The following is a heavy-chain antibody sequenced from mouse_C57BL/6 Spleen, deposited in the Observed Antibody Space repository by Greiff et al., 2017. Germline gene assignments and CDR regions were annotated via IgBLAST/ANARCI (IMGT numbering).Heavy chain of an antibody. CDR3: ASGGGYDGVYAMDY. Sequence: QVQLQQPGAELVMPGASVKLSCKASGYTFTSYWMHWVKQRPGQGLEWIGEIDPSDSYTNYNQKFKGKSTLTVDKSSSTAYMQLSSLTSEDSAVYYCASGGGYDGVYAMDYWGQGTSVTVSS. J-gene: IGHJ4*01. CDR1: GYTFTSYW. V-gene: IGHV1-69*01. CDR2: IDPSDSYT. D-gene: IGHD2-2*01.